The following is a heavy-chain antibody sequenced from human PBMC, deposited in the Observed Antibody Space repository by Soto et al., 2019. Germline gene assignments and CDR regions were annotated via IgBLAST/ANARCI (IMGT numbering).Heavy chain of an antibody. J-gene: IGHJ4*01. CDR3: NTDSRTTLPEIRFDY. CDR2: VKSKADSGSG. CDR1: GFPFNNAW. Sequence: PGGSMRLSCAASGFPFNNAWINWVRQVPGKGLEWVGRVKSKADSGSGDYAAPVKGRFVVSRDDSKDIVYLQMNSLKIEDTGVYYCNTDSRTTLPEIRFDYWGHGTQVTVSS. V-gene: IGHV3-15*07. D-gene: IGHD1-26*01.